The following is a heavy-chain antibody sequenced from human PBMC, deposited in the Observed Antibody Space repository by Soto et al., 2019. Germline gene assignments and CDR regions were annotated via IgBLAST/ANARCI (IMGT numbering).Heavy chain of an antibody. J-gene: IGHJ6*02. V-gene: IGHV1-18*01. Sequence: ASVKVSCKASGYTFTSYGISWVQQAPGQGLEWMGWISAYNGNTNYAQKLQGRVTMTTDTSTSTAYMELRSLRSDDTAVYYCARDIRGLGIVVVPAAPRGYYYGMDVWGQGTTVTVSS. CDR3: ARDIRGLGIVVVPAAPRGYYYGMDV. CDR2: ISAYNGNT. CDR1: GYTFTSYG. D-gene: IGHD2-2*01.